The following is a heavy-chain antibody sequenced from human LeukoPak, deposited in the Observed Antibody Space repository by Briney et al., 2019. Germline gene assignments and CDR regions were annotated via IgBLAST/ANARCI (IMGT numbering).Heavy chain of an antibody. CDR3: ARGYYDSGGYYTEFAN. D-gene: IGHD3-22*01. CDR2: IYGSGST. CDR1: GGFISSSY. J-gene: IGHJ4*02. Sequence: SETLSLTCTVSGGFISSSYWSWLRQPAGKGLEWIGRIYGSGSTDYNPSLRSRITMSGDASRNKFSLKVTSVTAADTAVYFCARGYYDSGGYYTEFANWGQGTLVTVSS. V-gene: IGHV4-4*07.